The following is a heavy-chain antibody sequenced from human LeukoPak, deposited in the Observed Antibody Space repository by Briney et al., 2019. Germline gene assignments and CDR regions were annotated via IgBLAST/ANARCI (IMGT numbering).Heavy chain of an antibody. D-gene: IGHD3-22*01. Sequence: ASVKVSCTASGYTFITYYIHWVRQAPGQGLEWMGIINPSGGSTSYAQKFQGRVTMTRDMSTSTVYMELSSLRSEDTAVYYCARDAGGSGYRDAEYFQHWGQGTLVTVSS. CDR3: ARDAGGSGYRDAEYFQH. CDR2: INPSGGST. V-gene: IGHV1-46*01. CDR1: GYTFITYY. J-gene: IGHJ1*01.